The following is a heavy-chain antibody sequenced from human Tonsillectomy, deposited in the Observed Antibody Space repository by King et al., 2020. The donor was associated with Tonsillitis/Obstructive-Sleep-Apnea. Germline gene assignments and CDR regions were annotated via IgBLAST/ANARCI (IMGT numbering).Heavy chain of an antibody. D-gene: IGHD1-26*01. CDR3: ARSVVGATPLGSFDY. CDR2: IYYSGST. J-gene: IGHJ4*02. CDR1: GGSISSYY. Sequence: VQLQESGPGLVKPSETLSLTCTVSGGSISSYYWSWIRQPPGKGLEWIGYIYYSGSTNYNPSLKSRVTISVDTFKNQFSLKLSSVTAADPAVYYCARSVVGATPLGSFDYWGQGPLVPVSS. V-gene: IGHV4-59*01.